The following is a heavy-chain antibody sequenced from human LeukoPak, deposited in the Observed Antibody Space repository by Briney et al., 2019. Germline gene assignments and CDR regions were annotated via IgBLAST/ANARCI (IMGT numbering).Heavy chain of an antibody. J-gene: IGHJ4*02. CDR3: ARLSTATAGSDY. D-gene: IGHD6-13*01. CDR1: GFTFSSSW. Sequence: GGSLRLSCAASGFTFSSSWMSWVRQAPGKGLEWVANIKQDGSEKYYVDSVKGRFTISRDSAKNSLFLQMNSLRAEDTAVYYCARLSTATAGSDYWGQGTLVTVSS. CDR2: IKQDGSEK. V-gene: IGHV3-7*01.